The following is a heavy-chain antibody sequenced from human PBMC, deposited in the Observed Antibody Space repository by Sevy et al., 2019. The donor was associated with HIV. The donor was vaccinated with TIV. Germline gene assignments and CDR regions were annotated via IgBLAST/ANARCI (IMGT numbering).Heavy chain of an antibody. V-gene: IGHV3-7*04. CDR3: ARGNSGSFDY. Sequence: GGSLRLSCAASGFSFSHYWMHWVRQAPGKGLEWVANIKKDESEKYYVASVKGRLNISRDNAKNSVYLQMNSLIPEDTAIYYCARGNSGSFDYWGQGTLVTVSS. CDR2: IKKDESEK. J-gene: IGHJ4*02. D-gene: IGHD3-22*01. CDR1: GFSFSHYW.